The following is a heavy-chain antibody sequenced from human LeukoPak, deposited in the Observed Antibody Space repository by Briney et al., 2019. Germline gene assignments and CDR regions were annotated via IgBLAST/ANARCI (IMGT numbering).Heavy chain of an antibody. Sequence: SETLSLTCAVSGGSISGYFWSWSLQPPGKGLEWIGYIYYTGSTIYNPSLRSRVTMSVDVSKNQFSLNLSSVTAADTAVYYCARHDPVGHFLRGMDVWGQGTTVTVSS. J-gene: IGHJ6*02. V-gene: IGHV4-59*08. CDR1: GGSISGYF. CDR3: ARHDPVGHFLRGMDV. D-gene: IGHD2/OR15-2a*01. CDR2: IYYTGST.